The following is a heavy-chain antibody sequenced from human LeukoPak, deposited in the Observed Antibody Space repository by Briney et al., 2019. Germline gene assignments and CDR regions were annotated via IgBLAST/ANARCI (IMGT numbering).Heavy chain of an antibody. CDR1: GFTFSSYG. Sequence: GGSLRLSCAASGFTFSSYGMHWVRQAPGKGLEWVAVISYDGSNKYYIDSVKGRFTISRDNSKNMLYLQMNSLRSEDTAVYYCAKDPTTYYYGSGKDWGQGTLVTVSS. D-gene: IGHD3-10*01. J-gene: IGHJ4*02. CDR3: AKDPTTYYYGSGKD. CDR2: ISYDGSNK. V-gene: IGHV3-30*18.